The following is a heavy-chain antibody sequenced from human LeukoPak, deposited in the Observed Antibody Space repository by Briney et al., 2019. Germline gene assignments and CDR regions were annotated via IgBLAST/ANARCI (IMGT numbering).Heavy chain of an antibody. Sequence: ASVKVSCKASGYTLTSYDIKGVRQETGQGLEWMGWMNRNSGNTGYAQKFQGSATMTRNPSISTPYIELSRMSSDDTAVYYCARGGQRQRLVGILAFAPWGQGTLVPVSS. J-gene: IGHJ5*02. CDR1: GYTLTSYD. CDR2: MNRNSGNT. CDR3: ARGGQRQRLVGILAFAP. D-gene: IGHD6-25*01. V-gene: IGHV1-8*01.